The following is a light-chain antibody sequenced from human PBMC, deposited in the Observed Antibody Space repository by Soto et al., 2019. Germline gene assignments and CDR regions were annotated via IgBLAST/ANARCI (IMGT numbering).Light chain of an antibody. J-gene: IGKJ1*01. V-gene: IGKV3-20*01. CDR1: QSVSNNY. Sequence: IVLTQSPGPLSLSPGERATLSCRASQSVSNNYLAWYQQKPGQAPRLLIYGASSRDTGIPDRFSGSGSGTVFTLTINILEPDDFAVYYCHQYGNSPQTFGQGTKVDIK. CDR3: HQYGNSPQT. CDR2: GAS.